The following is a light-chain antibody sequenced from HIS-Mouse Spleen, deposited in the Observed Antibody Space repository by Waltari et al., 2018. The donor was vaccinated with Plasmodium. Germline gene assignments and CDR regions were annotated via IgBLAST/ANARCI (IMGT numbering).Light chain of an antibody. CDR2: VAS. V-gene: IGKV3-20*01. Sequence: EIVLTQSPGTLSLSPGERATLSCRASQCVSSSYLAWYQQKPVQAPRLLIYVASSRATVIPDRLSGSGSGTDFTLTISRLEPEDFAVYYCQQYGSSGTFGQGTKVEIK. CDR1: QCVSSSY. J-gene: IGKJ1*01. CDR3: QQYGSSGT.